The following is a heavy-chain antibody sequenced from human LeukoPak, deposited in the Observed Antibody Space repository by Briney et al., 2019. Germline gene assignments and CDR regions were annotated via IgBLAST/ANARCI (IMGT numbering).Heavy chain of an antibody. D-gene: IGHD2-2*02. Sequence: GESLKISCKGSGYSFTSYWIGWVRQMPGKGLEWMGIIYPCDSDTRYSPSFQGQVTISADKSISTAYLQWSSLKASDTAMYYCTTSIVVVPAAIIGDAFDIWGQGTMVTVSS. CDR2: IYPCDSDT. CDR1: GYSFTSYW. V-gene: IGHV5-51*01. CDR3: TTSIVVVPAAIIGDAFDI. J-gene: IGHJ3*02.